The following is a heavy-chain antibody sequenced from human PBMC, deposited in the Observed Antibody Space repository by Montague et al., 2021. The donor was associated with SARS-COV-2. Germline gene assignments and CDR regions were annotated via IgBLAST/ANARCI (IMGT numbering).Heavy chain of an antibody. D-gene: IGHD2-15*01. CDR3: ARAQNTCFIANCVNYFDL. CDR1: GGSTSNYY. CDR2: IFYTGSK. Sequence: SETLSLTCSVSGGSTSNYYWTWIRQSPGKGLQWIGYIFYTGSKKFNPSLKTRVSMSLDASKKHFSLRLSAVTAADTARYYCARAQNTCFIANCVNYFDLWGLGALVTVSS. V-gene: IGHV4-59*01. J-gene: IGHJ4*02.